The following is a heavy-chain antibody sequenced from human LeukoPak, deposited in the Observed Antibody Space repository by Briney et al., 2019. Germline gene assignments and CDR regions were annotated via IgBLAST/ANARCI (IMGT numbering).Heavy chain of an antibody. CDR3: AKPLGTSTIDFLIDY. CDR2: ISRDGSDK. V-gene: IGHV3-30*18. D-gene: IGHD7-27*01. CDR1: GFTFSSYG. Sequence: GRSLRLSCAASGFTFSSYGMHWVRQAPGKGLEWVAVISRDGSDKFYADPVKGRFTISRDNSKNTLYLQMDSLRAEDTAMYYCAKPLGTSTIDFLIDYWDQGTLVTVSS. J-gene: IGHJ4*02.